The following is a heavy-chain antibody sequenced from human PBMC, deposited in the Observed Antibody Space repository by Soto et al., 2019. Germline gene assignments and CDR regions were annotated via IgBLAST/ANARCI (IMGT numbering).Heavy chain of an antibody. D-gene: IGHD2-8*01. CDR1: GGSISSSNW. V-gene: IGHV4-4*02. CDR2: I. Sequence: SETLSLTCAVSGGSISSSNWWSWVRQPPGKGLEWIGEIRYSPSFQGQVTISADKSTSTAHLQWSSLKASDTAMYYCVRFPPNGPPDYWGLGTPVTVSS. J-gene: IGHJ4*02. CDR3: VRFPPNGPPDY.